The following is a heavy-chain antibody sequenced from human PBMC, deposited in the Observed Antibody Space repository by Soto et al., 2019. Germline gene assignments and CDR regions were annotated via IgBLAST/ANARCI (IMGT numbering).Heavy chain of an antibody. V-gene: IGHV3-23*01. J-gene: IGHJ4*02. CDR1: GFTFSSYA. D-gene: IGHD6-13*01. Sequence: GGSLRLSCAASGFTFSSYAMSWVRQAPGKGLEWVSAISGSGGSTYYADSVKGRFTISRDNSKNTLYLQMNSLRAEDTAVYYCGGYSSSWYKAGFPFDYWGQGTLVTVAS. CDR3: GGYSSSWYKAGFPFDY. CDR2: ISGSGGST.